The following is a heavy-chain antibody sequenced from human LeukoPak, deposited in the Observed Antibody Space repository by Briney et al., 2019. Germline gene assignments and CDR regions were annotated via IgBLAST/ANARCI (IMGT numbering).Heavy chain of an antibody. Sequence: TAGSLRLSCAGSGFTFDDYAMHWVRQTPGKGLEWVSGISWNCGNIAYADFVGGRFTISRDNAKNSLSLQMNSLSDEATAVYYCAKDAYGGATFVYYMDVWGKGTTVTVSS. CDR3: AKDAYGGATFVYYMDV. CDR1: GFTFDDYA. V-gene: IGHV3-9*01. D-gene: IGHD2/OR15-2a*01. J-gene: IGHJ6*03. CDR2: ISWNCGNI.